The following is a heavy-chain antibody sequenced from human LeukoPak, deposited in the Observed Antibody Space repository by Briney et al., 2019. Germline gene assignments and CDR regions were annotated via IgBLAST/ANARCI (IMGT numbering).Heavy chain of an antibody. J-gene: IGHJ4*02. CDR3: ARDTSGWKGLDY. CDR2: IYSGGGT. Sequence: GRSLRLSCAASGFTVSRNHMSWVRQAPGKGLEWVSIIYSGGGTYYADSVKGRFTISRDDSKNTLYLQMNSLRAEDTAVYSCARDTSGWKGLDYWGQGTLVTVSS. D-gene: IGHD6-19*01. CDR1: GFTVSRNH. V-gene: IGHV3-53*01.